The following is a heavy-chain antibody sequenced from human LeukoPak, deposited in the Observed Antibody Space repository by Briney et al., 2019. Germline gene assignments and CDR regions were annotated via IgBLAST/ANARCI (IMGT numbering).Heavy chain of an antibody. CDR2: INHSGST. CDR1: GGSFSGYY. J-gene: IGHJ5*02. Sequence: SETLSLTCAVYGGSFSGYYWSWIRQPPGKGLEWIGEINHSGSTNYNPSLKSRVTISVDTSKNQFSLKLSSVTAADTAVYYCASSTAQYNWFDPWGQGTLVTVSS. V-gene: IGHV4-34*01. D-gene: IGHD4-11*01. CDR3: ASSTAQYNWFDP.